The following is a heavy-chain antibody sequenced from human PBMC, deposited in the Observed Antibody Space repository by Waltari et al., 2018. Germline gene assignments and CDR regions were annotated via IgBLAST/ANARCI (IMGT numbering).Heavy chain of an antibody. CDR2: INHSGST. Sequence: QVQLQQWGAGLLKPSETLSLTCAVYGGSLSGYYWSWIRQPPGKGLEWIGEINHSGSTIYNPSRKSRVTISVDTSKNQFSLKLSSVTAADTAEYYCARAIGFWSGFPNYYYCYYMDVWDKGTTVTVSS. V-gene: IGHV4-34*01. CDR1: GGSLSGYY. D-gene: IGHD3-3*01. CDR3: ARAIGFWSGFPNYYYCYYMDV. J-gene: IGHJ6*03.